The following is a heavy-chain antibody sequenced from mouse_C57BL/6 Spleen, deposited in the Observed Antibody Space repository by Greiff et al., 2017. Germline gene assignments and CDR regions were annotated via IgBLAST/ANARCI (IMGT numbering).Heavy chain of an antibody. CDR1: GYTFTDYN. Sequence: EVQLQESGPELVKPGASVKMSCKASGYTFTDYNMHWVKQSHGKSLEWIGYINPNNGGTSYNQKFKGKATLTVNKSSSTAYMELRSLTSEDSAVYYCARRAGRERGFDYWGQGTTLTVSS. CDR2: INPNNGGT. CDR3: ARRAGRERGFDY. V-gene: IGHV1-22*01. D-gene: IGHD3-3*01. J-gene: IGHJ2*01.